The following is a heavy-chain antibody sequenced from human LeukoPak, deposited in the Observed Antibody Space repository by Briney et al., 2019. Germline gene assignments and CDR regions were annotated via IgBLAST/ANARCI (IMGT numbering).Heavy chain of an antibody. Sequence: ASVKVSCKASGYSFTDYLISWVRQAPGQGLEWMGWINTHTERPTYAQGFTGRFVFSLDTSVSTAYLQISSLKAEDTAIYFCARLPLILGPTNWSYYYYYYMDVWGKGTTVTVSS. J-gene: IGHJ6*03. CDR1: GYSFTDYL. CDR3: ARLPLILGPTNWSYYYYYYMDV. CDR2: INTHTERP. V-gene: IGHV7-4-1*02. D-gene: IGHD1-26*01.